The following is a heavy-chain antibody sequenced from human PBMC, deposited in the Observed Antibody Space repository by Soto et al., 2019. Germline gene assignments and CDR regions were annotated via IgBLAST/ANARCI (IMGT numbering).Heavy chain of an antibody. CDR3: AREQYYYDSSDAFDI. V-gene: IGHV1-69*13. J-gene: IGHJ3*02. D-gene: IGHD3-22*01. CDR1: GGTFSSYA. CDR2: IIPIFGTA. Sequence: ASVKVSCKASGGTFSSYAISWVRQAPGQGLEWMGGIIPIFGTANYAQKFQGRVTITADESTSTAYMELSSLRSEDTAVYYCAREQYYYDSSDAFDIWGQGTMVTVSS.